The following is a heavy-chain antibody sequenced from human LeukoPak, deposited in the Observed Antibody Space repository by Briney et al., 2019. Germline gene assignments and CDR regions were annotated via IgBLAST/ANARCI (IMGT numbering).Heavy chain of an antibody. CDR2: ISYDGSNK. CDR1: GFTFSSYA. Sequence: GGSLRLSCAASGFTFSSYATHWVRQAPGKGLEWVAVISYDGSNKYYADSVKGRFTISRDNSKNTLYLQMNSLRAEDTAVYYCAVFGEGYYYYYMDVWGKGTTVTVSS. V-gene: IGHV3-30-3*01. CDR3: AVFGEGYYYYYMDV. J-gene: IGHJ6*03. D-gene: IGHD3-10*02.